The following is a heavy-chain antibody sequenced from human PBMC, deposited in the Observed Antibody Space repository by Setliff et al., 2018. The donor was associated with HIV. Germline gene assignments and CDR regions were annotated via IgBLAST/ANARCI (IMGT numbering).Heavy chain of an antibody. J-gene: IGHJ4*02. CDR1: GYTSTDFW. Sequence: GASVKVSCKISGYTSTDFWIHWVRQAPGQGLEWMGWIHPNRGGTNYAQKFQGRVTMTRDTSITTAYMELSRLSSDDTAVYYCARVFGVRQAFDNWGQGTLVTVSS. V-gene: IGHV1-2*02. CDR3: ARVFGVRQAFDN. D-gene: IGHD3-10*02. CDR2: IHPNRGGT.